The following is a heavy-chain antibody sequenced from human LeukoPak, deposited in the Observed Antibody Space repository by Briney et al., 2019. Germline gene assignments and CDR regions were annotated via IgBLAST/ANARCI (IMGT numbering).Heavy chain of an antibody. CDR2: ISSSGYTI. V-gene: IGHV3-48*03. CDR1: GFTFSTYE. J-gene: IGHJ4*02. D-gene: IGHD6-19*01. CDR3: ARVSGWSQQHFDY. Sequence: GGSLRLSCAASGFTFSTYEMNWVRQAPGKGLEWVSYISSSGYTIYYADSVKGRFTISRDNAKNSLYLQMNSLRAEDTAVYYCARVSGWSQQHFDYWGQGTLGTVSS.